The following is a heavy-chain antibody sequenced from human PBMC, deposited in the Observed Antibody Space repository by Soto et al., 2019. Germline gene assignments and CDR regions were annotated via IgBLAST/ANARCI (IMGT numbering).Heavy chain of an antibody. D-gene: IGHD6-13*01. V-gene: IGHV4-39*01. CDR2: IYYSGST. CDR1: GGSISISSYY. CDR3: ASDIQYMAALGYYSYTDA. Sequence: QLQLQESGPGLVKPSETLSLTCTVSGGSISISSYYWGWIRQPPGKGLEWIGSIYYSGSTYYNMSIKSRATLAVDTSKNQFSLKLSSVTAADTAVYYCASDIQYMAALGYYSYTDAWGKGNTVTVSS. J-gene: IGHJ6*03.